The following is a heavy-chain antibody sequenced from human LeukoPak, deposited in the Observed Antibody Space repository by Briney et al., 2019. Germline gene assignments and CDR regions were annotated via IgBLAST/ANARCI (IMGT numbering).Heavy chain of an antibody. J-gene: IGHJ4*02. CDR1: GFTFSRYE. V-gene: IGHV3-48*03. Sequence: GGSLRLSCAASGFTFSRYEMNWVRQAPGKGLEWVSYISSSGSTIYYADSVKGRFTISRDNAKNSLYLQMNSLRAEDTAVYYCARDPGNGGYEDWGQGTLVTVSS. CDR3: ARDPGNGGYED. D-gene: IGHD5-12*01. CDR2: ISSSGSTI.